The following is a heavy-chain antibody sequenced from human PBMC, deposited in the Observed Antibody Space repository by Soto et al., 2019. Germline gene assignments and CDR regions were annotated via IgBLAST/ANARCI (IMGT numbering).Heavy chain of an antibody. CDR1: GGSISSNF. Sequence: QEQLQESGPGLVKPSETLSLTCTVSGGSISSNFWSWIRQPAGKGLEWIGRIYSSASTHYNPSLKSRVTTSVDTSKNQSSLQLSSVTAADTAVYFCARGPPFDYWGQGTLVTVSS. CDR2: IYSSAST. V-gene: IGHV4-4*07. CDR3: ARGPPFDY. J-gene: IGHJ4*02.